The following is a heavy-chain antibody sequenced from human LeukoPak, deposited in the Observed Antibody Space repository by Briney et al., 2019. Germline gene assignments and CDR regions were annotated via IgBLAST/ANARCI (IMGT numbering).Heavy chain of an antibody. D-gene: IGHD1-26*01. CDR3: ARGSGANGYYYMDV. J-gene: IGHJ6*03. CDR2: ISISSSYK. V-gene: IGHV3-21*01. CDR1: GLTYSTYS. Sequence: GGSLRHSRAASGLTYSTYSMNWVRQAAAKGVEGVASISISSSYKYHPPSVKGRFTISRDNAKNSLYLQMNRLRAEDTAVYYCARGSGANGYYYMDVWGKGTTVTVSS.